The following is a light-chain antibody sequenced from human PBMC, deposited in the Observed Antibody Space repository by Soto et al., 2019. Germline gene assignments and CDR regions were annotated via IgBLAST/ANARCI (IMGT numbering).Light chain of an antibody. J-gene: IGLJ1*01. Sequence: QSVLTQPPSASGTPGQRVTISCSGSSSNIGSNTVNWYQQLPGTAPKLLIYSDNQRPSGVPDRFSGSKSGTSASLAISGLQSDDESDYYCAAWDDSLNGYVFGTRTKVTVL. CDR2: SDN. CDR1: SSNIGSNT. CDR3: AAWDDSLNGYV. V-gene: IGLV1-44*01.